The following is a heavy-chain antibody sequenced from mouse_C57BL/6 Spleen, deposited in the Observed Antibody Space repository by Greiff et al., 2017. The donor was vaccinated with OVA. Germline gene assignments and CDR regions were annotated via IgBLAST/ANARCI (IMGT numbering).Heavy chain of an antibody. D-gene: IGHD4-1*01. V-gene: IGHV1-64*01. CDR3: ARYWDPYFDY. CDR2: IHPNSGST. CDR1: GYTFTSYW. Sequence: QVHVKQPGAELVKPGASVKLSCKASGYTFTSYWMHWVKQRPGQGLEWIGMIHPNSGSTNYNEKFKSKATLTVDKSSSTAYMQLSSLTSEDSAVYYCARYWDPYFDYWGQGTTLTVSS. J-gene: IGHJ2*01.